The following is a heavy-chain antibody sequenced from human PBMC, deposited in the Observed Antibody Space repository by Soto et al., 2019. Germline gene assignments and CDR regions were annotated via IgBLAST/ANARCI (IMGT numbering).Heavy chain of an antibody. CDR2: IIPMLDIT. D-gene: IGHD1-26*01. J-gene: IGHJ1*01. CDR3: AQDVGD. V-gene: IGHV1-69*04. Sequence: QLQLVQSGTELKKPGSSVKVSCKASGGSFSTYSITWVRQAPGQGPEWMGRIIPMLDITDYAQKLQGRVTINADKSTSTAYMELIRLTSEDTAVYYCAQDVGDLGQGTLVTVSS. CDR1: GGSFSTYS.